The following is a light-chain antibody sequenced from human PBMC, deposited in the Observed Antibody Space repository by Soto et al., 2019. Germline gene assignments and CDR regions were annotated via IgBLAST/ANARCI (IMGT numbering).Light chain of an antibody. V-gene: IGKV3-20*01. J-gene: IGKJ2*01. CDR3: QQYSSSYDTSLYT. CDR1: QSVSSSY. CDR2: DAS. Sequence: EIVLTQSPGTLSLSPWERATLSCRTSQSVSSSYLAWYQQKPGQPPRLLIYDASNRATGIPARFSGSGSGTDFTLTISSLEPEDFAVYYCQQYSSSYDTSLYTFGQGTKVDIK.